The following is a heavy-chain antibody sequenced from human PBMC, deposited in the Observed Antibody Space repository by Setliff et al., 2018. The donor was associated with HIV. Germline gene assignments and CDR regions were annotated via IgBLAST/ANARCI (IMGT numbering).Heavy chain of an antibody. CDR3: AREEERYYDSSGHDAFDI. J-gene: IGHJ3*02. CDR2: ISGTGGSP. D-gene: IGHD3-22*01. Sequence: GSLRLSCEASGITFSSYVMSWVRQAPGQGLEWVSGISGTGGSPYYADSVKGRFTISRDNSKNTLYLQMSSLRAEDTAVYYCAREEERYYDSSGHDAFDIWGQGTMVTVSS. V-gene: IGHV3-23*01. CDR1: GITFSSYV.